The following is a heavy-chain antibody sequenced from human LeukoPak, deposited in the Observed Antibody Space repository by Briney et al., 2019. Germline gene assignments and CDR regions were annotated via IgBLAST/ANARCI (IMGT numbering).Heavy chain of an antibody. CDR2: INHSGST. V-gene: IGHV4-34*01. CDR3: ARGHSGWFAEYFQH. D-gene: IGHD6-19*01. Sequence: SETLSLTCAVYGGSFSGYYWSWIRQPPGKGLEWIGEINHSGSTNYNPSLKSRVTISVDTSKNQFSLKLSSVTAADTAVYYCARGHSGWFAEYFQHWGQGTLVIVSS. J-gene: IGHJ1*01. CDR1: GGSFSGYY.